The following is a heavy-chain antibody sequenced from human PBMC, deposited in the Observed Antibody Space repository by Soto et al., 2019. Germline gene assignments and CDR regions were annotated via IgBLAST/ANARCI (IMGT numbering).Heavy chain of an antibody. CDR2: MNPNSGNT. D-gene: IGHD3-3*01. Sequence: ASVKVSCKASGYTFTSYDINWVRQATGQGLERMGWMNPNSGNTGYAQKFQGRVTMTRNTSISTAYMELSSLRSEDTALYYCARGAKSGYVGYYYYYMDVWGKGTTVTVSS. CDR1: GYTFTSYD. CDR3: ARGAKSGYVGYYYYYMDV. V-gene: IGHV1-8*01. J-gene: IGHJ6*03.